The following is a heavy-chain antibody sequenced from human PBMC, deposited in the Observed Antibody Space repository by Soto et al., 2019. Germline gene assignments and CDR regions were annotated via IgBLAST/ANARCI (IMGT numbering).Heavy chain of an antibody. Sequence: QVQLVESGGGVVQPGRSLRLSCAASGFTFSSYGMHWVRQASGKGLEGVAVMWADGSNKYYADSVKGLFIICRENSTNTFYMQLTSLRAKDTAVYYCARDGYCSSGSCYSVPVFDYWGQGTLVTVSS. CDR2: MWADGSNK. CDR1: GFTFSSYG. V-gene: IGHV3-33*01. D-gene: IGHD2-15*01. J-gene: IGHJ4*02. CDR3: ARDGYCSSGSCYSVPVFDY.